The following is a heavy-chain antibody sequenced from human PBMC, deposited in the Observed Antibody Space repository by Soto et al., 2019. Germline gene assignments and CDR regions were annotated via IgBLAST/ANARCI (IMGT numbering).Heavy chain of an antibody. CDR2: IWYDGSNK. CDR3: ARDSAGYDFWSGYQTEYFQH. Sequence: GGSLRLSCAASGFTFSSYGMHWVRQAPGKGLEWVAVIWYDGSNKYYADSVKGRFTISRDNSKNTLYLQMNSLRAEDTAVYYCARDSAGYDFWSGYQTEYFQHWGQGTLVTVSS. J-gene: IGHJ1*01. CDR1: GFTFSSYG. D-gene: IGHD3-3*01. V-gene: IGHV3-33*01.